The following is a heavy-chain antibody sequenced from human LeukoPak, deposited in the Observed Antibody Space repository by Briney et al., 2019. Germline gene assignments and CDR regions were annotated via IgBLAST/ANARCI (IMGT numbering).Heavy chain of an antibody. CDR2: VSSGSSTK. Sequence: QSGGSLRLSCVASGFTFSTFDMNWVRQAPGKGLEWVSYVSSGSSTKYYADSVKGRLTISRDNAKNSLYLQMNSLRAEDTAVYYCARLRYYAMDVWGQGTTVIVSS. CDR3: ARLRYYAMDV. CDR1: GFTFSTFD. V-gene: IGHV3-48*01. J-gene: IGHJ6*02.